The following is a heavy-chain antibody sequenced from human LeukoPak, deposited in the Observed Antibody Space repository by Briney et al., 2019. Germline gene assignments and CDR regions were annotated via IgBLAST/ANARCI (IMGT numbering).Heavy chain of an antibody. D-gene: IGHD2-2*02. J-gene: IGHJ6*03. V-gene: IGHV1-2*02. CDR3: ARGEYQLLYPYYYYYYMDV. CDR2: INPNSGGT. Sequence: ASVKVSCKASGYTFTGYYMHWVRQAPGQGLEWMGWINPNSGGTNYAQKFQGRVTMSRDTSISTAYTELSRLRSDDTAVYYCARGEYQLLYPYYYYYYMDVWGKGTTVTVSS. CDR1: GYTFTGYY.